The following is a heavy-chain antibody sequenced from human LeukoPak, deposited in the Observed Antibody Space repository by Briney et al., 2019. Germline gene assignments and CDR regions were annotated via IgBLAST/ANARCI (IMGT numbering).Heavy chain of an antibody. V-gene: IGHV4-59*02. D-gene: IGHD5-12*01. CDR1: GGSVSTYH. CDR2: SYYTGST. Sequence: SETLSLTCTVSGGSVSTYHWGWIRQPPGKGLEWIGYSYYTGSTNYNPSHTGRVTISVDMSKNQFSLKLISVTAADTAVYHCARVRGGYDAIDHWGQGTLVTGSS. CDR3: ARVRGGYDAIDH. J-gene: IGHJ4*02.